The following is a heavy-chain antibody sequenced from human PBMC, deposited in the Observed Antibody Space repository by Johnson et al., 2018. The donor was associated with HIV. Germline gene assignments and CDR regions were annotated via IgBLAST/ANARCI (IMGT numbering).Heavy chain of an antibody. CDR1: GFTFSNAW. Sequence: VPLVESGGGLVKPGGSLRLSCAASGFTFSNAWMSWVRQAPGKGLEWVGRIKSKTDGGTTDYAAPVKGRFTISRDDSKNTLYLQMNSLKTEDTAVYYCTTDRGGEIAVAGPDAFDIWGQGTMVTVSS. V-gene: IGHV3-15*01. CDR2: IKSKTDGGTT. J-gene: IGHJ3*02. CDR3: TTDRGGEIAVAGPDAFDI. D-gene: IGHD6-19*01.